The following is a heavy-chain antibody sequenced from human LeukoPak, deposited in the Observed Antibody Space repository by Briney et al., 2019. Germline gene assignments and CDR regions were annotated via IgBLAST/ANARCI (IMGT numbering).Heavy chain of an antibody. V-gene: IGHV3-23*01. CDR3: AKVPGASFYYYYYMDV. CDR1: GFTFSSYA. J-gene: IGHJ6*03. D-gene: IGHD3-16*02. CDR2: ISGSGGST. Sequence: GGSLRLSCAASGFTFSSYAMSWVRQAPGKGLEWVSAISGSGGSTYYGDSVKGRFTISRDNSKNTLYLQMNSLRAEDTAVYYCAKVPGASFYYYYYMDVWGKGTTVTVSS.